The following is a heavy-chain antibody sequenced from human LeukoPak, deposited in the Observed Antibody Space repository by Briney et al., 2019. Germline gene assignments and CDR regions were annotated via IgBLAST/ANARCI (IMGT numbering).Heavy chain of an antibody. CDR2: INAGNGNT. Sequence: ASVKVSCKASGYTFTSYAMHWVRQAPGQRLEWMGWINAGNGNTKYSQKFQGRVTITRDTSASTAYMELSRLRSDDTAVYYCARDPLYGYSGNPFDYWGQGTLVTVSS. CDR3: ARDPLYGYSGNPFDY. J-gene: IGHJ4*02. CDR1: GYTFTSYA. D-gene: IGHD5-12*01. V-gene: IGHV1-3*01.